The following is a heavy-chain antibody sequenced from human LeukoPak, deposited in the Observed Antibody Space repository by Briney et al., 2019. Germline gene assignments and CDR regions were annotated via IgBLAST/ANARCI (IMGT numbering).Heavy chain of an antibody. V-gene: IGHV4-34*01. CDR3: ARHREGAFDI. CDR1: GGSFSGYY. J-gene: IGHJ3*02. CDR2: INHSGST. Sequence: SETLSLTCAVYGGSFSGYYWSWIRQPPGKGLEWIGEINHSGSTNYNPSLKSRVTISVDTPKNQFSLKLRSVTAADTAIYYCARHREGAFDIWGQGTMVTVSS.